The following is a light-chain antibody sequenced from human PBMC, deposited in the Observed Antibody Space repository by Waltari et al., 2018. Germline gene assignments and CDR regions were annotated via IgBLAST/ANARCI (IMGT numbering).Light chain of an antibody. Sequence: SYELTQPPSVSVSPVQTARITCSGDALPKQHAYWYQQKPGQAPVLVIYKDSERPSGIPERFSGSSSGTTVTLTISGVQAEDEADYYCQSADSSGTNVVFGGGTKLTVL. J-gene: IGLJ2*01. CDR1: ALPKQH. CDR3: QSADSSGTNVV. CDR2: KDS. V-gene: IGLV3-25*03.